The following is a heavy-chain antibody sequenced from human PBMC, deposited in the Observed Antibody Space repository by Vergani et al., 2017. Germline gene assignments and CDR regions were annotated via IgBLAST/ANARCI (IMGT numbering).Heavy chain of an antibody. V-gene: IGHV3-30*03. CDR3: ARDFLTRVTTLYYYYMGV. CDR1: GFPFSDYG. D-gene: IGHD1-1*01. J-gene: IGHJ6*03. Sequence: QMQLVESGGGEVQPGRSLRLSCSAAGFPFSDYGVHWVRQAPGKGLEWVSVISYDGNKRNYADSVKGRFTISRDKSKNTLYLEMNALRAEDTAVYYCARDFLTRVTTLYYYYMGVWVKGTTVTVSS. CDR2: ISYDGNKR.